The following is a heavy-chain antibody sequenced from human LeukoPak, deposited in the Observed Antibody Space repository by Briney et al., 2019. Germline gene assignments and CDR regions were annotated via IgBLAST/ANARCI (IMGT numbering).Heavy chain of an antibody. Sequence: PSETLSLTCTVSGGSISSSSYYWGWIRQPPGKGLEWSGSIYYSGSTYYNPSLKSRVTISVDTSKNQFSLKLSSVTAADTAVYYCARGLSGYGGTPDAFDIWGQGTMVTVSS. CDR3: ARGLSGYGGTPDAFDI. CDR2: IYYSGST. CDR1: GGSISSSSYY. D-gene: IGHD4-23*01. J-gene: IGHJ3*02. V-gene: IGHV4-39*07.